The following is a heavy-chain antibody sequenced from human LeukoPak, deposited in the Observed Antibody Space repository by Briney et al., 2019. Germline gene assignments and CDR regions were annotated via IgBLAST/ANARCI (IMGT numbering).Heavy chain of an antibody. CDR1: GFSFSVYW. V-gene: IGHV3-74*01. Sequence: AGGSLRLSCAASGFSFSVYWMHWVRQAPGKGPVWVSRIKTDGSITDYADSVKGRFTISRDNAKNSMYLQMKSLRAEDTAVYYCGRGHWGLDYWGQGTLVTVSS. J-gene: IGHJ4*02. D-gene: IGHD7-27*01. CDR2: IKTDGSIT. CDR3: GRGHWGLDY.